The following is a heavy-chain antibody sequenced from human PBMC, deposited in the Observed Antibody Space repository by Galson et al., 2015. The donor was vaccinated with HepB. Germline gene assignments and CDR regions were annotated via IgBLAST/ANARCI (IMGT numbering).Heavy chain of an antibody. V-gene: IGHV3-23*01. CDR2: ISGSGGST. CDR1: GFTFSSYA. D-gene: IGHD2-2*01. Sequence: SLRLSCAASGFTFSSYAMSWVRQAPGKGLEWVSAISGSGGSTYYADSVKGRFAISRDNSKNTLYLQMNSLRAEDTAVYYCAKSVPAAIGGIDFPPAAFDIWGQGTMVTVSS. CDR3: AKSVPAAIGGIDFPPAAFDI. J-gene: IGHJ3*02.